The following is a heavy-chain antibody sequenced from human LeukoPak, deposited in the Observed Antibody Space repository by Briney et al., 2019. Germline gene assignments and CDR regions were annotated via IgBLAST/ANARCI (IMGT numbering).Heavy chain of an antibody. CDR2: ILFDGSNK. CDR1: GFTFSNYG. J-gene: IGHJ4*02. D-gene: IGHD1-1*01. V-gene: IGHV3-30*18. CDR3: AKNADPQLERPLDY. Sequence: PGGSLRLSCAASGFTFSNYGLHWVRQAPGKGLEWVAIILFDGSNKYYADSVKGRFTISRDNSKNTLYLQMNSLRADDTAVYYCAKNADPQLERPLDYWGQGTLVTVSS.